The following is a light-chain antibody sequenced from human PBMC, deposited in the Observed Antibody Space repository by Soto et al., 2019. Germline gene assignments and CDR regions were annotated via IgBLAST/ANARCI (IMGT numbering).Light chain of an antibody. CDR1: QSLVYSDGNIY. CDR3: MQGTPWPPIT. J-gene: IGKJ5*01. CDR2: KVS. V-gene: IGKV2-30*01. Sequence: DVVLTQSPLSLPVTLGQPASISCRSTQSLVYSDGNIYLNWFQQRPGQSPRRLIYKVSNRDSGVPDRFSGSGSGTHFTLKISRVEAEDVGVYYCMQGTPWPPITFGQGTRLEIK.